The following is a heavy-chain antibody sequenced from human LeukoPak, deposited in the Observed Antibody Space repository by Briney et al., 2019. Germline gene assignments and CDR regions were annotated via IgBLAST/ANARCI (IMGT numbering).Heavy chain of an antibody. CDR2: IKSKTDGGIT. V-gene: IGHV3-15*01. CDR1: GFTFSNAW. CDR3: TTRGYSGYELVDY. J-gene: IGHJ4*02. Sequence: RPGGSLRLSCAASGFTFSNAWMSWVRQAPGKGLEWVGRIKSKTDGGITDYAAPVKGRFTISRDDSKNTVYLQMNSLKTEDTAVYHCTTRGYSGYELVDYWGQGTLVTVSS. D-gene: IGHD5-12*01.